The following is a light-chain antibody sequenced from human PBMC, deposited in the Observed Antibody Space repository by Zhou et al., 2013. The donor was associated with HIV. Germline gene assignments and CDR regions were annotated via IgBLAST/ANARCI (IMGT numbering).Light chain of an antibody. Sequence: DIQMTQPPSSLSASVGDRVTITCRASQDISTWLAWYQQKSEKAPKSLIYAASNLQSGVPSRFSGSGSGTDFTLTISSLQPEDFATYYCQQYNLYPLTFGGGPRWRSN. CDR1: QDISTW. CDR3: QQYNLYPLT. J-gene: IGKJ4*01. CDR2: AAS. V-gene: IGKV1D-16*01.